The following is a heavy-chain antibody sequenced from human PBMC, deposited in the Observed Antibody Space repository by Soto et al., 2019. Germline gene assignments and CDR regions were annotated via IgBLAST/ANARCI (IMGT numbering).Heavy chain of an antibody. CDR1: GGSISSGGYY. CDR2: IYYSGST. Sequence: SETLSLTCTVSGGSISSGGYYWSWIRQHPGKGLEWIGYIYYSGSTYYNPSLKSRVTISVDTSKNQFSLKLSSVTAADTAVYYCARATIAARPRLDYWGQGTLVTVSS. J-gene: IGHJ4*02. D-gene: IGHD6-6*01. V-gene: IGHV4-31*03. CDR3: ARATIAARPRLDY.